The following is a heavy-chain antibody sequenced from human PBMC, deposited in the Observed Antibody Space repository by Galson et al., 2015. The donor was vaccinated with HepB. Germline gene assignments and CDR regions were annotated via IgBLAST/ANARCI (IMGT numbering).Heavy chain of an antibody. D-gene: IGHD2-2*01. CDR2: INPNSDGT. Sequence: QSGAEVTKPGESLRISCKASGSTFTGYYMHWVRQAPGQGLEWMGWINPNSDGTNYAQKFQGRVTMTRDTSISTAYMELSRLRSDDTAVYYCARVRPECAWGYCSSTSLRFDYWGQGTLVTVSS. V-gene: IGHV1-2*02. CDR3: ARVRPECAWGYCSSTSLRFDY. CDR1: GSTFTGYY. J-gene: IGHJ4*02.